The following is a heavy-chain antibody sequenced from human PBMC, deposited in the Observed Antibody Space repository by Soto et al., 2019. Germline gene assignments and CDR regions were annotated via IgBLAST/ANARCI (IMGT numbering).Heavy chain of an antibody. J-gene: IGHJ5*02. CDR1: TFSMYS. CDR3: ARDQGGSYDSWFDP. Sequence: ESGGGLVKPGWSLRLSCTFTFSMYSMNWVRQAPGKGLEWVASISSGSAYIKYAESVKGRFTISRDNAKNSLHLQMNSLRAEDTAIYHCARDQGGSYDSWFDPWGQGTLVTVSS. D-gene: IGHD1-26*01. CDR2: ISSGSAYI. V-gene: IGHV3-21*06.